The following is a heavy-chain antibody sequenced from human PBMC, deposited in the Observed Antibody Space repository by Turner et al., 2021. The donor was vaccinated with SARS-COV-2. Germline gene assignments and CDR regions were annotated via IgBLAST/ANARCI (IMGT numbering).Heavy chain of an antibody. D-gene: IGHD3-22*01. CDR2: IYYRGST. Sequence: QVQLQESGPGLVKPSETLSLTCTVSGGSISSDFWSWIRQPPGKGLEWIGYIYYRGSTNYNPSLKSRVTMSVDTSKNQFSLKLRSVTAADTAVYYCARHPGHYFDSSAYQTPYGMDVWGQGTTVTVSS. CDR3: ARHPGHYFDSSAYQTPYGMDV. CDR1: GGSISSDF. J-gene: IGHJ6*02. V-gene: IGHV4-59*01.